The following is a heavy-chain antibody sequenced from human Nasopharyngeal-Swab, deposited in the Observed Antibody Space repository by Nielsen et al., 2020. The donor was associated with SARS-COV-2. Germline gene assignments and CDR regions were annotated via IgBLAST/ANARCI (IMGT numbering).Heavy chain of an antibody. D-gene: IGHD6-13*01. CDR2: IVVGSGNT. CDR3: AADRAAAGTGGMDV. V-gene: IGHV1-58*01. Sequence: WVRQAPGQRLEWIGWIVVGSGNTNYAQKFQERVTITRDMSTSTAYMELSSLRSEDTAVYYCAADRAAAGTGGMDVWGKG. J-gene: IGHJ6*04.